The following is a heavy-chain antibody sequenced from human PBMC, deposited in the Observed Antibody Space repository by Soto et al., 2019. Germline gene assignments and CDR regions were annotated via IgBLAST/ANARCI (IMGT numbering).Heavy chain of an antibody. CDR3: ARGWGRIFDY. Sequence: QVQLQQWGAGLLKPSETLSLTCAVYGGSFSGYYWNWIRQPPGKGLEWIGEINHSGSTNYNPSLNSRVTISVDTSKNQFSLKLSSVTAADTAVYYCARGWGRIFDYWGQGTLDTVSS. J-gene: IGHJ4*02. V-gene: IGHV4-34*01. CDR1: GGSFSGYY. CDR2: INHSGST. D-gene: IGHD7-27*01.